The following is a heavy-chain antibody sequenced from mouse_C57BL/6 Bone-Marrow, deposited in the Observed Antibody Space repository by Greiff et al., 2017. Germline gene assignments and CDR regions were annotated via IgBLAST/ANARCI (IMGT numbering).Heavy chain of an antibody. CDR1: GFSLTSYA. CDR2: IWTGGGT. CDR3: ARNWHYYGSSPRYWYFDV. J-gene: IGHJ1*03. Sequence: QVQLKESGPGLVAPSQSLSITCTVSGFSLTSYAISWVRQPPGKGLEWLGVIWTGGGTNYNSALKSRLSISKDNSKSQVFLKMNSLQTDDTARYYCARNWHYYGSSPRYWYFDVWGTGTTVTVSS. V-gene: IGHV2-9-1*01. D-gene: IGHD1-1*01.